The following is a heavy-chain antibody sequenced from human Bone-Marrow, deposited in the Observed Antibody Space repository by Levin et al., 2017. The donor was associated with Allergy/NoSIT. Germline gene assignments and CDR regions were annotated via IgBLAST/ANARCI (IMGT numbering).Heavy chain of an antibody. V-gene: IGHV3-48*01. CDR2: ISSSSSTI. CDR1: GFTFSSYS. Sequence: GGSLRLSCAASGFTFSSYSMNWVRQAPGKGLEWVSYISSSSSTIYYADSVKGRFTISRDNAKNSLYLQMNSLRAEDTAVYYCARVTSGSYYRGYFDYWGQGTLVTVSS. CDR3: ARVTSGSYYRGYFDY. J-gene: IGHJ4*02. D-gene: IGHD1-26*01.